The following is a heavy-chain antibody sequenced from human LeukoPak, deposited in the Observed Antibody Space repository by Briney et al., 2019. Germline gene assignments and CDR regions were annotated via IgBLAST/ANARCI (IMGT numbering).Heavy chain of an antibody. D-gene: IGHD3-22*01. V-gene: IGHV4-31*03. CDR2: IYYSGST. CDR1: GGSISSGDYY. J-gene: IGHJ5*02. CDR3: ARVEDSSGYGFDP. Sequence: PSQTLSLTCTVSGGSISSGDYYWSWIRQHPGKGLEWIGYIYYSGSTYYNPSLKSRVTISVDTSKNQFSLKLSSVTAADTAVYYCARVEDSSGYGFDPWGQGTLVTVSS.